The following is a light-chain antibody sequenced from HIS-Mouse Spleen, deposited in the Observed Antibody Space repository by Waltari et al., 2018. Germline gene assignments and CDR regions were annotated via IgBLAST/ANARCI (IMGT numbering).Light chain of an antibody. CDR1: QRLVHSDGNTY. J-gene: IGKJ2*01. CDR2: KVS. Sequence: DVVMTQSPLSLPVTLGQPASISCRSSQRLVHSDGNTYLNWCQQRPGQSPRRLIYKVSNRDSGVPDRFSGSGSGTDFTLKISRVEAEDVGVYYCMQGTHWYTFGQGTKLEIK. V-gene: IGKV2-30*02. CDR3: MQGTHWYT.